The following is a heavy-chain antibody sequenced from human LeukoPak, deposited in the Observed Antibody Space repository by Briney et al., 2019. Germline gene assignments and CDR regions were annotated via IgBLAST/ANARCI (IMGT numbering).Heavy chain of an antibody. V-gene: IGHV3-23*01. J-gene: IGHJ4*02. CDR2: ISGSGSST. CDR1: GFTFSSYA. D-gene: IGHD2-2*01. CDR3: ARVPCSSTSCYHDY. Sequence: PGGSLRLSCAASGFTFSSYAMSWVRQAPGKGLEWVSAISGSGSSTYYADSVKGRFTISRDNSKNTLYLQMNSLRAEDTAVYYCARVPCSSTSCYHDYWGQGTLVTVSS.